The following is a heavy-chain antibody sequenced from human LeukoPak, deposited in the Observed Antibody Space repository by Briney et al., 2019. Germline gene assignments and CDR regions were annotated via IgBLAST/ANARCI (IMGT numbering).Heavy chain of an antibody. CDR2: ISGRSSST. CDR3: ARDYYRNYDRGPMDV. CDR1: GFTFSDYY. D-gene: IGHD4-11*01. V-gene: IGHV3-11*01. Sequence: GGSLRLSCAASGFTFSDYYMSWIRQAPGKGLEWVAYISGRSSSTYYIDSVKGRFTISRDNAKNSLYLEMSSLRADDTAVYYCARDYYRNYDRGPMDVWGKGTTVTVSS. J-gene: IGHJ6*03.